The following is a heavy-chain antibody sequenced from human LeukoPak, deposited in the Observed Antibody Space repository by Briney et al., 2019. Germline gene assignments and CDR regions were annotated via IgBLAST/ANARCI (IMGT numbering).Heavy chain of an antibody. CDR3: TRPGLAAAGTPAYYYYYMDV. Sequence: GGSLRLSCAASGFTFSGSAMHWVRQASGKGLEWVGRIRSKANSYATAYAASVKGRFTISRDDSKSTAYLQMNSLKTEDTAVYYCTRPGLAAAGTPAYYYYYMDVWGKGTTVTVSS. D-gene: IGHD6-13*01. V-gene: IGHV3-73*01. J-gene: IGHJ6*03. CDR2: IRSKANSYAT. CDR1: GFTFSGSA.